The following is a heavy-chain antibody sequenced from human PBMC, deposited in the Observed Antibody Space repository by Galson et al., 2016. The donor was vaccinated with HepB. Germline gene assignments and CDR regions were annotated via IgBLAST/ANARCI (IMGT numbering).Heavy chain of an antibody. V-gene: IGHV3-30-3*01. CDR3: ARDPYGDNDAFDI. J-gene: IGHJ3*02. Sequence: SLRLSCAASGFSFSTHSMDWVRQAPGKGLDWVAAISYDGRDKYYADSVKGRFTISRDNSRNMVYLEMNSLRPEDTAVYYCARDPYGDNDAFDIWGQGTMVSVSS. CDR2: ISYDGRDK. CDR1: GFSFSTHS. D-gene: IGHD4-17*01.